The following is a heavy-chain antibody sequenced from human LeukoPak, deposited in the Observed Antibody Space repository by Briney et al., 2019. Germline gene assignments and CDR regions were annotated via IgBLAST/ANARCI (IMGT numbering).Heavy chain of an antibody. J-gene: IGHJ4*02. CDR2: IGGSGANA. V-gene: IGHV3-23*01. CDR1: GFTFSSFT. Sequence: GGSLRLSCAASGFTFSSFTLTWVRQAPGKGLEWVSTIGGSGANAYYADSVRGRFAMARDNSNNTLYLDMNSLRAEDTAVYYCANRPAVGRFDYWGQGTLVTVSS. CDR3: ANRPAVGRFDY. D-gene: IGHD6-13*01.